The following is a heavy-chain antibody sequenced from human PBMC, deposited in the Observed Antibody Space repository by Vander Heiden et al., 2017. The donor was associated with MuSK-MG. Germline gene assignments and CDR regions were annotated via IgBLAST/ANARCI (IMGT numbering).Heavy chain of an antibody. V-gene: IGHV4-34*01. J-gene: IGHJ5*02. Sequence: QVQLQQWGAGLLKPSETLSLTCAVYGGSFSGYYWSWIRQPPGKGLEWIGEINHSGSTNYNPSLKSRVTISVDTSKNQFSLKLSSVTAADTAVYYCARFVVVAASFSWFDPWGQGTLVTVSS. CDR2: INHSGST. CDR3: ARFVVVAASFSWFDP. CDR1: GGSFSGYY. D-gene: IGHD2-15*01.